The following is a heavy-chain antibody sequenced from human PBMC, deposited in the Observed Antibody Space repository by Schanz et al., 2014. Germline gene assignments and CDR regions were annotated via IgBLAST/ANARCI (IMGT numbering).Heavy chain of an antibody. D-gene: IGHD3-3*01. J-gene: IGHJ5*02. V-gene: IGHV1-2*06. Sequence: QVQLVQSGAEVKQPGASVKVSCKASGYTFTAYYMHWVRQAPGQGLEWMGRINPNNGGTNYAQKFQGRVTMPSDTSISTAYMELSTLTSDDTAVYYCARESVSRTRLFDPWGQGTLVTVSS. CDR1: GYTFTAYY. CDR2: INPNNGGT. CDR3: ARESVSRTRLFDP.